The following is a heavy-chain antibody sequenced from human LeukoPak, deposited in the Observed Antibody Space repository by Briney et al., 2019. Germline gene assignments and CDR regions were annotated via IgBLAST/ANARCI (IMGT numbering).Heavy chain of an antibody. Sequence: SVKVSCKASGGTFSSYAISWVRQAPGQGLEWMGGIIPIFGTANYAQKFQGRVTITTDESTSTAYMELSSLRSEDTAVYYCSREEPGIAAAGSKGGSWFDPWGQGTLVTVSS. CDR2: IIPIFGTA. J-gene: IGHJ5*02. CDR1: GGTFSSYA. V-gene: IGHV1-69*05. CDR3: SREEPGIAAAGSKGGSWFDP. D-gene: IGHD6-13*01.